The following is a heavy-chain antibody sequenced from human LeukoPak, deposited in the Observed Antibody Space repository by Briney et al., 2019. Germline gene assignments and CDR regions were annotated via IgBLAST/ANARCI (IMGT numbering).Heavy chain of an antibody. V-gene: IGHV4-34*01. CDR2: INHSGST. J-gene: IGHJ4*02. CDR3: ARGSRYYGSGSYPIKRRCYFDY. CDR1: GGSFSGYY. Sequence: PSETLSLTCAVYGGSFSGYYWSWIRQPPGEGLEWIGEINHSGSTNYNPSLKSRVTISVDTSKNQFSLKLSSVTAADTAGYYCARGSRYYGSGSYPIKRRCYFDYWGQGTLVTVSS. D-gene: IGHD3-10*01.